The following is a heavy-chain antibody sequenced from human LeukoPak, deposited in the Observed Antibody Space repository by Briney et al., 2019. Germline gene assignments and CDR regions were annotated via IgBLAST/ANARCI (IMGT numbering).Heavy chain of an antibody. D-gene: IGHD6-19*01. CDR1: GGSFSGYY. J-gene: IGHJ6*02. CDR3: ARDPIAVAGPDYYYYGMDV. CDR2: INHSGST. V-gene: IGHV4-34*01. Sequence: SETLSLTCAVYGGSFSGYYWSWIRQPPGKGLEWIGEINHSGSTNYNPSLKSRVTISVGTSKNQFSLKLSSVTAADTAVYYCARDPIAVAGPDYYYYGMDVWGQGTTVTVSS.